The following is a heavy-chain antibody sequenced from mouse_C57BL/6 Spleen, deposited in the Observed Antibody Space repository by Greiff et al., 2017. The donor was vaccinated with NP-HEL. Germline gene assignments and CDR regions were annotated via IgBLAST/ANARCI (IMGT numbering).Heavy chain of an antibody. CDR2: IHPNSGST. Sequence: QVQLKQPGAELVKPGASVKLSCKASGYTFTSYWMHWVKQRPGQGLEWIGMIHPNSGSTNYNEKFKSKATLTVDKSSSTAYMQLSSLTSEDSAVYYCAKEVLHRVVMDYWGQGTSVTVSS. V-gene: IGHV1-64*01. D-gene: IGHD1-1*01. J-gene: IGHJ4*01. CDR1: GYTFTSYW. CDR3: AKEVLHRVVMDY.